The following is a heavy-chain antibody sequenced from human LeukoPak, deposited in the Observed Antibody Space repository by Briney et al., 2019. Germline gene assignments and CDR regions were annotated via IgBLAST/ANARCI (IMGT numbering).Heavy chain of an antibody. J-gene: IGHJ1*01. V-gene: IGHV3-23*01. CDR1: GFSFKSHG. CDR2: ISSRGDNT. CDR3: AKDDDWGRFNH. D-gene: IGHD3-16*01. Sequence: GGSLTLSCAASGFSFKSHGMNWVRQAPGKGLEWVSGISSRGDNTYYKDSVRGRFTISRDNFKNTVSLQLNSLRAEDTAMYYCAKDDDWGRFNHWGQGTLVTVSS.